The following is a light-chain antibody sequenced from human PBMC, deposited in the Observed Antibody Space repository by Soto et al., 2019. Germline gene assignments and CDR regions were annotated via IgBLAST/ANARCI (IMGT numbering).Light chain of an antibody. CDR1: QDVSRY. J-gene: IGKJ3*01. CDR3: QQLNSYVFA. V-gene: IGKV1-9*01. Sequence: DIQLTQSPSFLSASVGDRVTITCRASQDVSRYLAWYQQKPGQAPNLLIYAASTLRSGVPTRFSGSGSETEFTLTISSLKPEDFATYYCQQLNSYVFAFGPGTKVDIK. CDR2: AAS.